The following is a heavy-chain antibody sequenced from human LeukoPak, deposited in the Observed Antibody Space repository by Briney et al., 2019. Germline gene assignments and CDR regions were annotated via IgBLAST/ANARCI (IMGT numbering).Heavy chain of an antibody. J-gene: IGHJ4*02. V-gene: IGHV4-34*01. D-gene: IGHD1-26*01. CDR2: INHSGST. CDR3: ARDRLRSGSYYGTLMSGFDY. CDR1: GGSFSGYY. Sequence: SETLSLTCAVYGGSFSGYYWSWIRQPPGKGLEWIGEINHSGSTNYNPSLKSRVTISVDTSKNQFSLKLSSVTAADTAVYYCARDRLRSGSYYGTLMSGFDYWGQGTLVTVSS.